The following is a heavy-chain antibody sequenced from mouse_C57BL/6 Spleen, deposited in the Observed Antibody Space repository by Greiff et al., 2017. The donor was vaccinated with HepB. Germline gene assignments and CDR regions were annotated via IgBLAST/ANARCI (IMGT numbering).Heavy chain of an antibody. CDR3: ARYGLLRAMDY. CDR2: IHPNSGST. Sequence: VQLQQPGAELVKPGASVKLSCKASGYTFTSYWMHWVKQRPGQGLEWIGMIHPNSGSTNYNEKFKSKATLTVDKSSSTAYMQLSSLTSEDSAVYYCARYGLLRAMDYWGQGTSVTVSS. V-gene: IGHV1-64*01. CDR1: GYTFTSYW. D-gene: IGHD1-1*01. J-gene: IGHJ4*01.